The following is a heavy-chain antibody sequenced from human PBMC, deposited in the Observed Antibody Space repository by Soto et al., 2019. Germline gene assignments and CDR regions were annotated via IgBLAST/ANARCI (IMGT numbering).Heavy chain of an antibody. CDR3: TRLTSSRPDDACDI. V-gene: IGHV3-73*02. J-gene: IGHJ3*02. CDR2: IRGRVDNYAT. Sequence: EVQLVESGGGLVQPGGSLTLSCAASGFTFSGSAMHWVRQASGKGLEWVGRIRGRVDNYATAYAASVKGRFTISRDDSKNQAYLHMNSLITEDTAVYYCTRLTSSRPDDACDIWGQGTMVTVSS. D-gene: IGHD3-10*01. CDR1: GFTFSGSA.